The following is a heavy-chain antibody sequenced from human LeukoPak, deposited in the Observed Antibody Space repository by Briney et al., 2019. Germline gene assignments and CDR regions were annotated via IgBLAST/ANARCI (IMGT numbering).Heavy chain of an antibody. CDR2: IYYSGST. Sequence: SETLSLTCTVSGGSISSYYWSWIRQPPGKGLEWMGYIYYSGSTNYNPSLKSRFTISVDTSKNQFSLKLCSVTAADTAVYYCARRTSSGWYLFDYWGQGTLVTVSS. J-gene: IGHJ4*02. CDR3: ARRTSSGWYLFDY. V-gene: IGHV4-59*08. D-gene: IGHD6-19*01. CDR1: GGSISSYY.